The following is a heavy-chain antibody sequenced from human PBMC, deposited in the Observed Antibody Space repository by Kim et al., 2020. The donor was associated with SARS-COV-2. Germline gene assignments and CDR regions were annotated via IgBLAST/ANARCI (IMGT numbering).Heavy chain of an antibody. CDR1: GFTFTNYA. Sequence: GSLRLSCAASGFTFTNYAMSWVRQAPGRGLEWVSTLSDGGAATYYADSVKGRFTISRDNSKNILYLQMNSLRADDTAVYYCAKGLGAAIHSTRYFDYWG. CDR2: LSDGGAAT. V-gene: IGHV3-23*01. CDR3: AKGLGAAIHSTRYFDY. J-gene: IGHJ4*01. D-gene: IGHD2-2*01.